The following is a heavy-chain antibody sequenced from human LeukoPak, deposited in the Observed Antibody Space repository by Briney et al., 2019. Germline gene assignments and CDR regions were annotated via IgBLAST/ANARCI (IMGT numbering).Heavy chain of an antibody. V-gene: IGHV1-69*04. CDR1: GGTFSSYA. Sequence: ASVKVSCKASGGTFSSYAISWVRQAPGQGLEWMGRIIPILGIANYAQKFQGRVTITADKSTSTAYMELSSLSSEDTAVYYCASRSELPLRDAFDIWGQGTMVTVSS. D-gene: IGHD1-26*01. CDR3: ASRSELPLRDAFDI. J-gene: IGHJ3*02. CDR2: IIPILGIA.